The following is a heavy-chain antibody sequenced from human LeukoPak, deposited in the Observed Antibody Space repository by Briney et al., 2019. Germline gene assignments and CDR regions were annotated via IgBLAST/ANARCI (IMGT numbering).Heavy chain of an antibody. J-gene: IGHJ6*02. V-gene: IGHV3-30*03. D-gene: IGHD6-13*01. Sequence: GGSLRLSCAASGLTFGSSWMTWVRQTPDKGLEWVAVISYDGSNKYYADSVKGRFTISRDNSKNTLYLQMNSLRAEDTAVYYCARGAPSTIAAAAHYYYYGMDVWGQGTTVTVSS. CDR3: ARGAPSTIAAAAHYYYYGMDV. CDR1: GLTFGSSW. CDR2: ISYDGSNK.